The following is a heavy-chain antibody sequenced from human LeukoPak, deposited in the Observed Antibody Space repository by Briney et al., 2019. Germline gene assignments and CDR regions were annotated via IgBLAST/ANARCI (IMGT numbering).Heavy chain of an antibody. CDR1: GFTFGDYT. CDR2: ISWDGGST. CDR3: VKATAGYYYFDY. V-gene: IGHV3-43*01. D-gene: IGHD5-12*01. Sequence: GGSLRLSCAASGFTFGDYTMRWVRQAPGKGLEWVSLISWDGGSTYYADSVKGRFTISRDNSKNSLYLQMNSLRTEDTALYYCVKATAGYYYFDYWGQGTLVTVSS. J-gene: IGHJ4*02.